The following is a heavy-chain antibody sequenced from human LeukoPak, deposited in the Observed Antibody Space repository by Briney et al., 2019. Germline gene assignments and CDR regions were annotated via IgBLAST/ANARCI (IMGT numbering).Heavy chain of an antibody. D-gene: IGHD2-15*01. CDR3: ASNVWGCSGGSCYPPRDY. J-gene: IGHJ4*02. CDR1: GGSISSYY. Sequence: SETLSLTCTVSGGSISSYYWSWIRQPPGKGLEWIGYIYYSGSTNYNPSLKSRVTISVDTSKNQFSLKLSSVTAADTAVYYCASNVWGCSGGSCYPPRDYWGQGTLVTVSS. V-gene: IGHV4-59*01. CDR2: IYYSGST.